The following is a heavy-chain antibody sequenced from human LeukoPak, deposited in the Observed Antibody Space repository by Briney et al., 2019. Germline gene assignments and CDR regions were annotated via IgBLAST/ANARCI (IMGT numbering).Heavy chain of an antibody. D-gene: IGHD1-26*01. V-gene: IGHV3-21*01. J-gene: IGHJ4*02. Sequence: GGSLRLSCAASGSTFSSYSMNWVRQAPGKGLEWVSSISSSSSSIYYADSVKGRFTISRDNAKNSLYLQMNSLRAEDTAVYYCARGHSGSYYSGSLDYWGQGTLVTVSS. CDR1: GSTFSSYS. CDR3: ARGHSGSYYSGSLDY. CDR2: ISSSSSSI.